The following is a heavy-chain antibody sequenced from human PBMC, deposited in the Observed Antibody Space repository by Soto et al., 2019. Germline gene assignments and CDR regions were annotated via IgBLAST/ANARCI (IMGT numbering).Heavy chain of an antibody. CDR1: GGSISSYY. V-gene: IGHV4-59*08. Sequence: PSETLSLTCTVSGGSISSYYWSWIRQPPGKGLEWIGYIYYSGSTNYNPSLKSRVTISVDTSKNQFSLKLSSVTAADTAVYYCARHHDYGDSYFDYWGQGTLVTVSS. CDR2: IYYSGST. CDR3: ARHHDYGDSYFDY. D-gene: IGHD4-17*01. J-gene: IGHJ4*02.